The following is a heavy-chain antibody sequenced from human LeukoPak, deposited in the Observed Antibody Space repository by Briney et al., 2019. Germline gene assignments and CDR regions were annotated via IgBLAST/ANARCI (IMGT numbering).Heavy chain of an antibody. Sequence: GRSLRLSCAASGFTFSSYWMRWVRQAPGKGLEWVANIKQDGSEKYYVDSVKGRFTISRDNAKNSLYLQMNSLRAEDTAVYYCARGDPNSGSYGDYWGQGTLVTVSS. CDR2: IKQDGSEK. V-gene: IGHV3-7*01. D-gene: IGHD1-26*01. J-gene: IGHJ4*02. CDR3: ARGDPNSGSYGDY. CDR1: GFTFSSYW.